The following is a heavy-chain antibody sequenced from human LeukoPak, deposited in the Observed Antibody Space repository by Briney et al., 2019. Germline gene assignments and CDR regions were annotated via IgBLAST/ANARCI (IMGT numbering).Heavy chain of an antibody. D-gene: IGHD3-22*01. J-gene: IGHJ1*01. CDR2: ISSSGSII. V-gene: IGHV3-48*03. Sequence: QPGGALRLSVAPPGFTFIVYERNGVPQPPGRGLRCISSISSSGSIIYYADSVKGRFTISRDNAKNSLYLQMNSLRGEDTAVYYCTQGMNYDSSAYWHQHWGQGTLVTVSS. CDR3: TQGMNYDSSAYWHQH. CDR1: GFTFIVYE.